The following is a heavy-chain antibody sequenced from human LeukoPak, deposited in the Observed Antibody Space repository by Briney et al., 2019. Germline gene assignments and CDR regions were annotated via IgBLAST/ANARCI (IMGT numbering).Heavy chain of an antibody. CDR1: GYTFTGYY. CDR3: AREGRGIRFLEWLPTNC. J-gene: IGHJ4*02. D-gene: IGHD3-3*01. Sequence: GASVKVSCKASGYTFTGYYMHWVRQAPGQGLEWMGRINPNSGGTNYAQKFQGRVTMTRDTSISTAYMELSRLRSDDTAVYYCAREGRGIRFLEWLPTNCWGQGTLVTVSS. V-gene: IGHV1-2*06. CDR2: INPNSGGT.